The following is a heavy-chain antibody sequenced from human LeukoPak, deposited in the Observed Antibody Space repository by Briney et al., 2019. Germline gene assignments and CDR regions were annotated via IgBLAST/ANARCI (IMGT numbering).Heavy chain of an antibody. D-gene: IGHD6-13*01. Sequence: GGSLRLSCVASGLEFSTFGIHWVRQAPGKGLEWVAAIRYDGSNQVYADSVKGRFTIYRDNSRNTLFLQMSSLRGQDTSVYYCAKEGSRRWFDDYYYMDVWGKGTTVTVSS. J-gene: IGHJ6*03. CDR1: GLEFSTFG. CDR3: AKEGSRRWFDDYYYMDV. CDR2: IRYDGSNQ. V-gene: IGHV3-30*02.